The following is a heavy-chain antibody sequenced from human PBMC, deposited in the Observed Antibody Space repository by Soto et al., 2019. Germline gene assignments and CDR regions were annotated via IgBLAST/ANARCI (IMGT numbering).Heavy chain of an antibody. D-gene: IGHD1-26*01. Sequence: QVQLVQSGSESMQPGASVKVSCKGSGYNFNSHSINWLRQAPGQGLEWMGWINPNTGHPTYEQGFTGRFVCSVDTSVSTVYLQIFSLKSDDSAVYYCARDRASGSLDYWGQGTMVTVSS. J-gene: IGHJ4*02. V-gene: IGHV7-4-1*01. CDR2: INPNTGHP. CDR1: GYNFNSHS. CDR3: ARDRASGSLDY.